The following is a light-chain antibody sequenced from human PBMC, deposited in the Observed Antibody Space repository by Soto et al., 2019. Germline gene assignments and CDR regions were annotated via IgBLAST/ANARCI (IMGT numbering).Light chain of an antibody. CDR3: QQSYMAPIT. J-gene: IGKJ5*01. CDR1: QGISSW. CDR2: DAS. Sequence: EIQMTHSSSSVSASLVDRVTITFLASQGISSWLAWYQKKPGKAPNLLIYDASRLQSGVPSRFSGSGGGTDFTLSISSVQPEDFATYFCQQSYMAPITFGQGTRLEIK. V-gene: IGKV1-12*01.